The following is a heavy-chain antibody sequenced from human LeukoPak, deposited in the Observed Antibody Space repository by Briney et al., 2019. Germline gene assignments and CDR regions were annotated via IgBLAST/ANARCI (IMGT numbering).Heavy chain of an antibody. V-gene: IGHV3-53*01. CDR1: GFTVSSNY. J-gene: IGHJ6*02. CDR2: IYSGGST. D-gene: IGHD2-2*01. Sequence: PGGSLRLSCAASGFTVSSNYMSWVRQAPGKGLEWVSVIYSGGSTYYADSVKGRFTISRDNSKNTLYLQMNSLRAEDTAVYYCASGYCSSTSCYAPLDYYYYGMDVWGQGTTVTVSS. CDR3: ASGYCSSTSCYAPLDYYYYGMDV.